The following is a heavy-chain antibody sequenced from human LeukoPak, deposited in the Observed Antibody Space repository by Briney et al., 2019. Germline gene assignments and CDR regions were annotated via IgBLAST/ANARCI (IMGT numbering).Heavy chain of an antibody. CDR1: GGSISGYH. Sequence: SETLSLTCTVSGGSISGYHCSWIRQPPGKGLEWIGYIYYSGSTNYNPSLKSRVTISLDTSKYQFSLKLSSVTAADTAVYYCARHVEYSYGFHFDYWGQGALATVSS. D-gene: IGHD5-18*01. CDR2: IYYSGST. V-gene: IGHV4-59*08. CDR3: ARHVEYSYGFHFDY. J-gene: IGHJ4*02.